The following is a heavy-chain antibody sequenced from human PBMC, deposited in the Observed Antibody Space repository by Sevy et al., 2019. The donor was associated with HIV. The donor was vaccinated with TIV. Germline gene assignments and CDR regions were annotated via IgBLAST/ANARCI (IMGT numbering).Heavy chain of an antibody. J-gene: IGHJ4*02. CDR1: GFTFSTYS. Sequence: GGSLRLSCAASGFTFSTYSMTWVRQAPRKGLEWVSAISDTGTSTYYTDSVEGRFTISRDNSKSTLFLHMNSLRAEDTALYYCSKFAGDFPHFDFWGGGALVTVP. CDR2: ISDTGTST. D-gene: IGHD7-27*01. CDR3: SKFAGDFPHFDF. V-gene: IGHV3-23*01.